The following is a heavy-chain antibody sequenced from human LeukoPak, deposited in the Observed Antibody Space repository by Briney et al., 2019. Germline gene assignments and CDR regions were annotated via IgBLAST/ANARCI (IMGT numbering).Heavy chain of an antibody. Sequence: GGSLRLSCAASGLTFTNAWLSWLRQAPGKGLEWVGRIKSKTDGGTTDYAAPVKGRFTISRDDSKNTLYLQMNSLKTEDTAVYYCTTDRRSSSGSYYRGIYWGQGTLVTVSS. CDR3: TTDRRSSSGSYYRGIY. CDR1: GLTFTNAW. D-gene: IGHD3-10*01. CDR2: IKSKTDGGTT. V-gene: IGHV3-15*01. J-gene: IGHJ4*02.